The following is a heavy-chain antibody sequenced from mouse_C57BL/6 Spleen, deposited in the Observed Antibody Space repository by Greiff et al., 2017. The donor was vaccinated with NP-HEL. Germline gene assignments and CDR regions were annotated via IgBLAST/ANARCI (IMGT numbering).Heavy chain of an antibody. J-gene: IGHJ2*01. V-gene: IGHV5-17*01. CDR3: ARTYYYGSSHFDY. CDR2: ISSGSSTI. CDR1: GFTFSDYG. D-gene: IGHD1-1*01. Sequence: EVQLQESGGGLVKPGGSLKLSCAASGFTFSDYGMHWVRQAPEKGLEWVAYISSGSSTIYYADTVKGRFTISRDNAKNTLFLQMTSLRSEDTAMYYCARTYYYGSSHFDYWGQGTTLTVSS.